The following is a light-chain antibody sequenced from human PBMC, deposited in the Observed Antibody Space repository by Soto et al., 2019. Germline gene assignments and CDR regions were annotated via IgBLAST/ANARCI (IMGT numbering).Light chain of an antibody. V-gene: IGLV8-61*01. CDR3: ALYMGSGIWV. CDR2: STN. Sequence: QTVVTQEPSFSVSPGRTVTLTCGLSSGSVSTNYYPSWYQQTPGQAPRTLIYSTNTRSSGVPDRFSGSIIGNKAALTITGAQADDESEYYCALYMGSGIWVFGGGTKLTVL. J-gene: IGLJ3*02. CDR1: SGSVSTNYY.